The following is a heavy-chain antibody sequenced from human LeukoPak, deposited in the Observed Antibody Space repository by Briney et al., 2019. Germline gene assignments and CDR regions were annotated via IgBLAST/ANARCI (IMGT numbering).Heavy chain of an antibody. Sequence: ASVKVSCKASGGTFSSYAISWVRQAPGQGLEWMGGIIPIFGTANYAQKFQGRVTITTDESTSTAYMELSSLRSEDTAVYYCARAATYYYYYYYMDVWGKGTTVTVSS. V-gene: IGHV1-69*05. CDR1: GGTFSSYA. CDR2: IIPIFGTA. D-gene: IGHD2-15*01. J-gene: IGHJ6*03. CDR3: ARAATYYYYYYYMDV.